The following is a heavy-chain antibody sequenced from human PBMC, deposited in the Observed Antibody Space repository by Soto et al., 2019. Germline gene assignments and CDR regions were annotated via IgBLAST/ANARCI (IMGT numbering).Heavy chain of an antibody. V-gene: IGHV3-20*04. Sequence: GGSLRLSCAASGFTFDDYGMSWVLQAPWKGLEWVSGINWNGGSTGYADSVKGRFTISRDNAKNSLYLQMNSLRAEDTALYYCARGRITIFGVAPDAFDIWGQGTMVTVSS. D-gene: IGHD3-3*01. CDR2: INWNGGST. CDR1: GFTFDDYG. CDR3: ARGRITIFGVAPDAFDI. J-gene: IGHJ3*02.